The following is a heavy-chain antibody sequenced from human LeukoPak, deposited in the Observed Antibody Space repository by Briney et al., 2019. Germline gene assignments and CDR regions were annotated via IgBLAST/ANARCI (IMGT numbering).Heavy chain of an antibody. V-gene: IGHV3-23*01. CDR2: ISTGGTST. D-gene: IGHD3-10*01. Sequence: GGSLRLSCAASGFTFNTYAMNWVRQAPGKGLEWVSTISTGGTSTYYADSVKGRFTISRDNSKNTLYLQVSSLRAEDTAVYYCVHGLASYGSGSSEFFDYWGQGSLVTVSS. CDR1: GFTFNTYA. CDR3: VHGLASYGSGSSEFFDY. J-gene: IGHJ4*02.